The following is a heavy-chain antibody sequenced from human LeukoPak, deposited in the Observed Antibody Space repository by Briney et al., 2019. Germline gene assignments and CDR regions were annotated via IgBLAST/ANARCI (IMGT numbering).Heavy chain of an antibody. D-gene: IGHD6-13*01. CDR3: AKAPTAAAGNGY. V-gene: IGHV3-33*06. J-gene: IGHJ4*02. Sequence: GGSLRLSCAASGFTLTTYGTHWLRQAPGKGLEWVAVIWYDGSKKFYGDSVKGRFTVSRDTSENTMYLQMNTLRAEDTAVYYCAKAPTAAAGNGYWGQGTLVTVSS. CDR2: IWYDGSKK. CDR1: GFTLTTYG.